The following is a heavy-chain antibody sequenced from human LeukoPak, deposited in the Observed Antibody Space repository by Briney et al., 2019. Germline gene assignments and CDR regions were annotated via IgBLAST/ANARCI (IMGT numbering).Heavy chain of an antibody. J-gene: IGHJ4*02. V-gene: IGHV3-33*01. D-gene: IGHD3-10*01. CDR2: IWYGGGNK. CDR3: ARGDYYGSPFDY. Sequence: GRSLRLSCAASGFTFSNFGMHWVRQAPGKGLEWVAVIWYGGGNKYYADSVQGRFTISRDNSKNTLYLQMNSLRVEDTAVYYCARGDYYGSPFDYWGQGTLVTVSS. CDR1: GFTFSNFG.